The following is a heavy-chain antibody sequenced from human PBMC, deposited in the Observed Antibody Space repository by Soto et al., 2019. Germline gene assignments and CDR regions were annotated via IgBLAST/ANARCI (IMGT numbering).Heavy chain of an antibody. D-gene: IGHD2-15*01. CDR1: GTAFPAYA. CDR3: AKGRLEAAPPVAFDI. V-gene: IGHV3-9*01. J-gene: IGHJ3*02. CDR2: ISWNSGSI. Sequence: SRRFSVAASGTAFPAYAPDGGRQAPGEGLEWDSGISWNSGSIGYADSVKGPFTISRDKAQNSLYLQMNSLRAEDTALYYCAKGRLEAAPPVAFDIWGQGTMVTVSS.